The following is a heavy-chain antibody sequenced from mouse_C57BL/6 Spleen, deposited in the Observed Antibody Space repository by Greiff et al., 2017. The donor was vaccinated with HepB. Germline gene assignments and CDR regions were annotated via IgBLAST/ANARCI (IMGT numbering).Heavy chain of an antibody. V-gene: IGHV1-18*01. CDR2: INPNNGGT. CDR1: GYKFTDSK. Sequence: VQLQQSGPELVKPGASVKIPCTASGYKFTDSKMDWVKQSHGKSLEWIGDINPNNGGTIYNQKLKGKATLTVDKSSSTAYMELRSLTSEDTAVYYCAREVGSNYDYFDYWGQGTTLTVSS. J-gene: IGHJ2*01. D-gene: IGHD2-5*01. CDR3: AREVGSNYDYFDY.